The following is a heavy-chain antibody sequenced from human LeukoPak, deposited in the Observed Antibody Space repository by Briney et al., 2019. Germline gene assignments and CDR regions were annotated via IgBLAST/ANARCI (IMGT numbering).Heavy chain of an antibody. CDR1: GGSFSGYY. CDR2: INHNGST. D-gene: IGHD5-18*01. V-gene: IGHV4-34*01. Sequence: SETLSLTCAVYGGSFSGYYWSWIRQPPGKGLEWIGEINHNGSTNYNPSLKSRVTISVDTSKNQFSLKLSSVTAADTAVYYCARQPYTYGPTSWFDPWGQGTLVTVSS. CDR3: ARQPYTYGPTSWFDP. J-gene: IGHJ5*02.